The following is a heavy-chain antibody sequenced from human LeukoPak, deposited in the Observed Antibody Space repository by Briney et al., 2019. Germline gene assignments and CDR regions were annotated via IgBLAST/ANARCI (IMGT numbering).Heavy chain of an antibody. CDR1: GFTFSSYA. CDR3: AGGFWSGYYTGPPIYFDY. Sequence: GGSLRLSCAASGFTFSSYAMSWVRQAPGKGLEWVSAISGSGGSTYYADSVKGRFTISRDNSKNTLYLQMNSLRAEDTAVYYCAGGFWSGYYTGPPIYFDYWGQGTLVIVSS. D-gene: IGHD3-3*01. J-gene: IGHJ4*02. V-gene: IGHV3-23*01. CDR2: ISGSGGST.